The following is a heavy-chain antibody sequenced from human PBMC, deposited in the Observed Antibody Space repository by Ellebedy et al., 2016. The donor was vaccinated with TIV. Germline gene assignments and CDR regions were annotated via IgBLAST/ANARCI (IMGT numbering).Heavy chain of an antibody. CDR2: IDYSGST. CDR3: ARVKWEPSAEYFQH. J-gene: IGHJ1*01. V-gene: IGHV4-59*01. D-gene: IGHD1-26*01. Sequence: SETLSLTXTVSGDSISSYYWSWIRQPPGKGLEWIGYIDYSGSTNYNPSLKGRVTISVETSKNQFSLRLSSVTAADTAVYYCARVKWEPSAEYFQHWGQGTLVTVSS. CDR1: GDSISSYY.